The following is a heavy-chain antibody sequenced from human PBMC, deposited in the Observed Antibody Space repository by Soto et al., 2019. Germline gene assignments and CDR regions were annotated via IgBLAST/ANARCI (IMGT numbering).Heavy chain of an antibody. CDR1: CGSISSYY. Sequence: SETLSPTCTVSCGSISSYYWSWIRQPPGKGLEGIGYIYYSGSTNYNPSLKSRVTISVDTSKNQFSLKLSSVTAADTAVYSCARTLYSYGPRFDYWGQGTLVTVSS. J-gene: IGHJ4*02. V-gene: IGHV4-59*01. CDR2: IYYSGST. CDR3: ARTLYSYGPRFDY. D-gene: IGHD5-18*01.